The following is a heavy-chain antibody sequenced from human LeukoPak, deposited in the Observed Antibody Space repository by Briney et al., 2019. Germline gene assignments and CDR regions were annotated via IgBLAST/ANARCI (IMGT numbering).Heavy chain of an antibody. D-gene: IGHD2-15*01. CDR2: IYHSGST. CDR3: ARDCLLIVVVGDAFDI. V-gene: IGHV4-38-2*02. J-gene: IGHJ3*02. Sequence: SETLPLTCAVSGYSISSGYYWGWIRQPPGKGLEWIGSIYHSGSTYYNPSLKSRVTTSVDTSKNQFSLKLSSVTAADTAVYYCARDCLLIVVVGDAFDIWGQGTGVSVSS. CDR1: GYSISSGYY.